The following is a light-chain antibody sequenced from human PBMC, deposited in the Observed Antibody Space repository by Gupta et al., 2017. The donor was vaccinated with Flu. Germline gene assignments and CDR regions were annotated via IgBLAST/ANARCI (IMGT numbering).Light chain of an antibody. J-gene: IGKJ4*01. CDR2: RAS. V-gene: IGKV3-15*01. CDR3: QQYNNSIT. Sequence: SPATLSVSPGERATLSCRASQSVNSNLAWYQQKPGQAPRLLIYRASTRATGIPARFSGSGSGXEFTLTXSRLQYEDFAVYFCQQYNNSITFGXGTKVEIK. CDR1: QSVNSN.